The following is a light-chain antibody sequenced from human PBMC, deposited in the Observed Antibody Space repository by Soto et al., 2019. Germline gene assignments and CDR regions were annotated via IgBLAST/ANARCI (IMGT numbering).Light chain of an antibody. CDR2: IAS. CDR3: QQFNNYPIP. J-gene: IGKJ5*01. CDR1: QGITNA. Sequence: AIQLTQSPSSLSASVGDRVTITCRASQGITNALAWYQQKPGKAPKLLISIASSLESGVPSRFSGSGSGTDFTLTISSLQPEDFATYFCQQFNNYPIPFGQGTRLEIK. V-gene: IGKV1D-13*01.